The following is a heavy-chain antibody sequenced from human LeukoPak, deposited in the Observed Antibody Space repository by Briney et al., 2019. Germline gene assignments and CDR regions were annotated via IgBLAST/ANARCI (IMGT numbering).Heavy chain of an antibody. CDR1: GFTFTNYG. CDR3: ARDVSPRVARFDY. V-gene: IGHV3-21*01. D-gene: IGHD5/OR15-5a*01. Sequence: GGSLRLSCATSGFTFTNYGMNWVRQAPGKGLEWVSSISPDSNYKYYVDSVKGRFTISRDNSKNTLYLQMNSLRAEDTAVYYCARDVSPRVARFDYWGQGTLVTVSS. CDR2: ISPDSNYK. J-gene: IGHJ4*02.